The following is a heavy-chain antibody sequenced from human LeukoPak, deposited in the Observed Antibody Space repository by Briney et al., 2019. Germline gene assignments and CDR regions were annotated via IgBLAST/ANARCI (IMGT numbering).Heavy chain of an antibody. CDR2: ISSSSSYI. D-gene: IGHD3-22*01. J-gene: IGHJ4*02. CDR1: GFTFSSYS. Sequence: GGSLRLSCAASGFTFSSYSMNWVRQAPGKGLEWVSSISSSSSYIYYADSVKGRFTISRDNAKNTLYLQMNSLRAEDTAAYYCARSKYYYDSSGSFDYWGQGTLVTVSS. V-gene: IGHV3-21*01. CDR3: ARSKYYYDSSGSFDY.